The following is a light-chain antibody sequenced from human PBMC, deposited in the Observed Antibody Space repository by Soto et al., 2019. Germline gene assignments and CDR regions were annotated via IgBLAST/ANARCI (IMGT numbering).Light chain of an antibody. V-gene: IGKV3-20*01. J-gene: IGKJ1*01. CDR3: QQYKGT. CDR1: QSVSSSY. Sequence: EIVLTQSPGTLSLSPVERATLSCRASQSVSSSYLAWYQQKPGQAPRLLIYGASSRATGIPDRFSGSGSGTDFTLTISRLEPEDFAVYYCQQYKGTFGQGTKVDI. CDR2: GAS.